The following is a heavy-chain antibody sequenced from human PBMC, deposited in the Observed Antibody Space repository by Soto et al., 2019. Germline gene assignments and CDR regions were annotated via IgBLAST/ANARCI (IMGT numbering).Heavy chain of an antibody. CDR3: AGRTGYPFDY. V-gene: IGHV3-23*01. CDR2: VGGNGLDT. Sequence: EVQLLESGGGLVQPGGSLRLSCAASGFIFSNYAMNWVRQAPGKGLEWVSAVGGNGLDTYYADAVKGRFTSSRDNSKNTLYLQMHSLRAEDTVVYYCAGRTGYPFDYWGQGTLVTVSS. CDR1: GFIFSNYA. J-gene: IGHJ4*02. D-gene: IGHD3-9*01.